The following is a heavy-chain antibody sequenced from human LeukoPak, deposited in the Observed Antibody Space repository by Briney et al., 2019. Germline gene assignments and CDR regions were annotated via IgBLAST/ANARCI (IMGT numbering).Heavy chain of an antibody. D-gene: IGHD6-6*01. Sequence: GGSLRLSCAASGFTFSSYAMSWVRQAPGKGLEWVSAISGSGGSTYYADSVKGRFTISRDNSKSTLYLQMNSLRAEDTAVYYCAKVRETNRYSSLLYFDYWGQGTLVTVSS. V-gene: IGHV3-23*01. CDR1: GFTFSSYA. J-gene: IGHJ4*02. CDR2: ISGSGGST. CDR3: AKVRETNRYSSLLYFDY.